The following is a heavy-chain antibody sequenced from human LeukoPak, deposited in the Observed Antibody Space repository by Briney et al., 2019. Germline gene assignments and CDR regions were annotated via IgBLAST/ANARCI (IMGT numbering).Heavy chain of an antibody. V-gene: IGHV3-23*01. J-gene: IGHJ4*02. CDR2: ISGSGGST. CDR1: GFTFSSYS. Sequence: GGSLRLSCAASGFTFSSYSMNWVRQAPGKGLEWVSAISGSGGSTYYADSVKGRFTISRDNSKNTLYLQMNSLRAEDTAVYYCAKATGYSSSWYNPSDYWGQGTLVTVSS. D-gene: IGHD6-13*01. CDR3: AKATGYSSSWYNPSDY.